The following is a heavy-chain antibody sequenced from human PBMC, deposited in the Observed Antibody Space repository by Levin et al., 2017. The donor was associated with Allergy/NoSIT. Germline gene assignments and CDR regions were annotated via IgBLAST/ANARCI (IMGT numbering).Heavy chain of an antibody. V-gene: IGHV4-59*08. CDR1: GGSISGYH. CDR3: ARNSYADY. J-gene: IGHJ4*02. Sequence: SQTLSLPCSVSGGSISGYHWTWIRQPPGKRLEWIGYIYYTGSTSYNPSLRSRVTISVDTSKNQLSLKLTSVTAADTAVYYCARNSYADYWGQGILVTVSS. D-gene: IGHD3-16*01. CDR2: IYYTGST.